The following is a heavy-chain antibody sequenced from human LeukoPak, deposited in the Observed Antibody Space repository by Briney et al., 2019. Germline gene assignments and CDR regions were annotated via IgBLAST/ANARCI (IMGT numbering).Heavy chain of an antibody. D-gene: IGHD3-3*01. J-gene: IGHJ4*02. CDR3: ARVACIRTIFGVVIIHYFDY. CDR2: IYYSGST. Sequence: SETLSLTCTVSGGSISSSSYYWGWIRQPPGKGLEWIGSIYYSGSTNYNPSLKSRVTISVDTSKNQFSLKLSSVTAADTAVYYCARVACIRTIFGVVIIHYFDYWGQGTLVTVSS. CDR1: GGSISSSSYY. V-gene: IGHV4-39*07.